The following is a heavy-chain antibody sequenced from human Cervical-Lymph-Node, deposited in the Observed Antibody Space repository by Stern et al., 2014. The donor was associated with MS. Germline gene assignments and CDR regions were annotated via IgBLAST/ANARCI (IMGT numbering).Heavy chain of an antibody. D-gene: IGHD2-15*01. CDR2: ISASNGNT. CDR3: ARGLLGSENAFDI. Sequence: VQLVESGAEVKKPGASVKVSCKASGYTFTSYGISWVRKAPGQGLEWMGLISASNGNTDYAQKLQGIVTMTTDTSTSTAYMELRSLISDDTAVYYCARGLLGSENAFDIWGQGTMVTGSS. CDR1: GYTFTSYG. J-gene: IGHJ3*02. V-gene: IGHV1-18*01.